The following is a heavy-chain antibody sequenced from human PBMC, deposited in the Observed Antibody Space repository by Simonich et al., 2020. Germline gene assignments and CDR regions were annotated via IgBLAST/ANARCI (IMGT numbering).Heavy chain of an antibody. Sequence: QVQLVQSGAEVKKPGASVKVSCKASGYTFTSYGISWVRQAPGQGLEWMGWNSAYKCNTNYAQKRQGRVTMTTDTATSTAYMELRSLRSDDTAVYYCARDQGGRAAAATDYWGQGTLATVSS. CDR2: NSAYKCNT. J-gene: IGHJ4*02. CDR1: GYTFTSYG. D-gene: IGHD6-13*01. V-gene: IGHV1-18*01. CDR3: ARDQGGRAAAATDY.